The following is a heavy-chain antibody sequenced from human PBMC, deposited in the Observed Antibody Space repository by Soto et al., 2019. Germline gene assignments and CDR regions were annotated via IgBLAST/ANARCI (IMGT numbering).Heavy chain of an antibody. V-gene: IGHV1-3*01. CDR1: GYTFTSYA. Sequence: GASVKVSCKASGYTFTSYAMHWVRQAPGQRLEWMGWINAGNGNTKYSQKFRGRVTITRDTSASTAYMELSSLRSEDTAVYYCAIAGELLKSCGYYYYGMDVCGQVTTVTIS. J-gene: IGHJ6*02. CDR2: INAGNGNT. D-gene: IGHD1-26*01. CDR3: AIAGELLKSCGYYYYGMDV.